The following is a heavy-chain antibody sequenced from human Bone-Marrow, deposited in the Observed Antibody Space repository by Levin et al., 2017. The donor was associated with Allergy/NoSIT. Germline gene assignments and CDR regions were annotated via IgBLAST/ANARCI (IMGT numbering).Heavy chain of an antibody. Sequence: GGSLRLSCAASGFTFSTFAMHWVRQAPGKGLEWVAVISYNGSHTFYADSVKGRFTISRDTSKNTVYLHMDSLSPQDTALYYCAKVGEQRAALAHWGQGTVVTVSS. D-gene: IGHD1-26*01. CDR2: ISYNGSHT. CDR3: AKVGEQRAALAH. V-gene: IGHV3-30*18. CDR1: GFTFSTFA. J-gene: IGHJ4*02.